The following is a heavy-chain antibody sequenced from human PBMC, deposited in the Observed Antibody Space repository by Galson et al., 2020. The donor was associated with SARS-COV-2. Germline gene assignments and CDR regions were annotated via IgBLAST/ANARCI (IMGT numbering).Heavy chain of an antibody. Sequence: GESLKISCAASGFTFSSYGMHWVRQAPGKGLEWVAVISYDGSNKYYADSVKGRFTISRDNSKNTLYLQMNSLRAEDTAVYYCAGGSGGSVDYYYGMDVWGQGTTVTVSS. CDR3: AGGSGGSVDYYYGMDV. J-gene: IGHJ6*02. D-gene: IGHD2-15*01. V-gene: IGHV3-30*03. CDR1: GFTFSSYG. CDR2: ISYDGSNK.